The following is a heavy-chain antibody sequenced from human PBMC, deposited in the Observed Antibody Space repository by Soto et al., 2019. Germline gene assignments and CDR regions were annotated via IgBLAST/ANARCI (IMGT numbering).Heavy chain of an antibody. D-gene: IGHD2-8*02. CDR3: ARGPGGWSFEL. CDR2: ISTSRSYT. Sequence: QVQLVESGGGLVKPGGSLRLSCAASGFTFSDYYMSWIRQAPGKGLDWVSYISTSRSYTNYADSVKGRFTISRENAKNSPYLQMNSRSAEETAVYYFARGPGGWSFELWGRGTLVTVSS. V-gene: IGHV3-11*05. J-gene: IGHJ2*01. CDR1: GFTFSDYY.